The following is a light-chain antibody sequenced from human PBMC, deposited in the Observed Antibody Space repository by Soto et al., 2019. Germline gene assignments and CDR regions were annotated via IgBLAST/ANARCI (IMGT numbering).Light chain of an antibody. CDR3: QPYNIFPLI. V-gene: IGKV1-5*03. J-gene: IGKJ4*01. CDR2: KAS. CDR1: QSISSW. Sequence: DIQMTQSPSTLSASVGDRVTITCRASQSISSWLAWYQQKPGKAPKLLIYKASSLESGVPSRFSGSGSGTEFTLTISSLQPDDFATYYCQPYNIFPLIFGGGTQVEIK.